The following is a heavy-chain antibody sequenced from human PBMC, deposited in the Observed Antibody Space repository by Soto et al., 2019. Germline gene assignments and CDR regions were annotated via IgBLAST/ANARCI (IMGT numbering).Heavy chain of an antibody. J-gene: IGHJ6*02. V-gene: IGHV4-31*03. Sequence: SETLSLTCTVSAGSISSGGYYWSWIRQHPGKGLEWIGYINHSGSTNYNPSLKSRVTISVDTSKNQFSLKLSSVTAADTAVYYCARGQWDVVVPAAIGDNYYGMDVWGQGTTVTVSS. CDR1: AGSISSGGYY. CDR3: ARGQWDVVVPAAIGDNYYGMDV. D-gene: IGHD2-2*02. CDR2: INHSGST.